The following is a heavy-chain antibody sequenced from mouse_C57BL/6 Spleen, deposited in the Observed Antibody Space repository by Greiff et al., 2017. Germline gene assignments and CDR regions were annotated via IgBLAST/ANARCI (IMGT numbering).Heavy chain of an antibody. Sequence: VKLVESGPGLVAPSQCLSITCTVSGFSLTSYAISWVRQPPGKGLEWLGVIWTGGGTNYNTALKSRLGNSKDNSNSPDFLKMNSLQTDDTARYYCARADSNDNAMDYWGQGASVTVSS. CDR2: IWTGGGT. J-gene: IGHJ4*01. D-gene: IGHD2-12*01. V-gene: IGHV2-9-1*01. CDR1: GFSLTSYA. CDR3: ARADSNDNAMDY.